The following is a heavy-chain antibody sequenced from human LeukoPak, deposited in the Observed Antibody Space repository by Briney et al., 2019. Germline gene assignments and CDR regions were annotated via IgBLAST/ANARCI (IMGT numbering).Heavy chain of an antibody. CDR2: IYHSGST. CDR1: GYSISSGYY. CDR3: ARGRIVVANDQYYFDY. D-gene: IGHD2-15*01. J-gene: IGHJ4*02. V-gene: IGHV4-38-2*02. Sequence: SETLSLTCTVSGYSISSGYYWGWIRQPPGKGLEWIGSIYHSGSTYYNSSLKSRVTISVDTSKNQFSLKLSSVTAADTAVYYCARGRIVVANDQYYFDYWGQGTLVTVSS.